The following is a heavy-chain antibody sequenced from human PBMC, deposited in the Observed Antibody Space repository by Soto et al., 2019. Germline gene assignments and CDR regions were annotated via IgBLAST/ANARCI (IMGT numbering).Heavy chain of an antibody. D-gene: IGHD3-3*01. CDR2: IYYSGST. CDR3: ATSTSYYDFWSGQEYYYYYYMDV. J-gene: IGHJ6*03. V-gene: IGHV4-59*01. CDR1: GGSISSYY. Sequence: QVQLQESGPGLVKPSETLSLTCTVSGGSISSYYWSWIRQPPGKGLEWMGYIYYSGSTNYNPSLTSRVTISVDTSKNQFSLKLSSVTAADTAVYYCATSTSYYDFWSGQEYYYYYYMDVWGKGTTVTVSS.